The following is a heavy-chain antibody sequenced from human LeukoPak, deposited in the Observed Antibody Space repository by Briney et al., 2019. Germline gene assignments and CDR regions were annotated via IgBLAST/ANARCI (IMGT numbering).Heavy chain of an antibody. J-gene: IGHJ3*02. V-gene: IGHV3-53*01. CDR2: IYSGGST. CDR3: ARTRFGELLGAFDI. CDR1: GFTVSSNY. Sequence: GGSLRLSCAASGFTVSSNYISWVRQAPGKGLEWVSVIYSGGSTYYADSVKGRFTISRDNSKNTLYLQMNSLRAEDTAVYYCARTRFGELLGAFDIWGQGTMVAVSS. D-gene: IGHD3-10*01.